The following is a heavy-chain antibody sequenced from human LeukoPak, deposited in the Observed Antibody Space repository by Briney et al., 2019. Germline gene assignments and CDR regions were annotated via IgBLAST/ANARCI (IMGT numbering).Heavy chain of an antibody. Sequence: PGGSLRLSCAASGFTVSSNYMSWVRQAPGKGLEWVSVIYSGGSTYYADSVKGRFTISRHNSKNTLYLQMNSLRAEDTAVYYCARDLRPYSSSPGGMDVRGQGTTVTVSS. D-gene: IGHD6-6*01. V-gene: IGHV3-53*04. CDR2: IYSGGST. CDR3: ARDLRPYSSSPGGMDV. CDR1: GFTVSSNY. J-gene: IGHJ6*02.